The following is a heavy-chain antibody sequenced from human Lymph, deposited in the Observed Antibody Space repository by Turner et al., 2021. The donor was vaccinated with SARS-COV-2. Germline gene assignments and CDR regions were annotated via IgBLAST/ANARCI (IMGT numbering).Heavy chain of an antibody. CDR3: ARVGSSVVPYYYYGMDV. CDR2: IIPMFGTA. Sequence: QVQLVQAGTEVKKPGSSVKVSCKASGGTFSSHVISWVRQAPGQGLEWMGGIIPMFGTANYAQKFQGRVTITADESTSTAYMELSSLRSDDTAVYFWARVGSSVVPYYYYGMDVWGQGTTVTVSS. D-gene: IGHD3-22*01. CDR1: GGTFSSHV. J-gene: IGHJ6*02. V-gene: IGHV1-69*01.